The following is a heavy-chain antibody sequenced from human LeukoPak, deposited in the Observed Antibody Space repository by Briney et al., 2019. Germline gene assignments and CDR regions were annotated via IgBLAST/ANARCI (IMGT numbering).Heavy chain of an antibody. V-gene: IGHV1-46*01. CDR3: AREGGYNYGLDS. CDR1: GYTFTSNY. CDR2: ISPSGGST. Sequence: ASVKVSCKAFGYTFTSNYMHWVRQAPGQGPEWMGVISPSGGSTTYAQKFQGRVTLTRDMSTSTDYLELSSLRSEDTAVYYCAREGGYNYGLDSWGQGTLVTVSS. J-gene: IGHJ5*02. D-gene: IGHD5-24*01.